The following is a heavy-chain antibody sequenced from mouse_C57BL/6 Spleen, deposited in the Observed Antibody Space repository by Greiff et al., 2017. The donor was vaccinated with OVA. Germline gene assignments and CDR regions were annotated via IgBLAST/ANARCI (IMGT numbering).Heavy chain of an antibody. CDR2: IYPGSGNT. CDR1: GYTFTDYY. V-gene: IGHV1-76*01. D-gene: IGHD1-1*01. Sequence: QVQLKESGAELVRPGASVKLSCKASGYTFTDYYINWVKQRPGQGLEWIARIYPGSGNTYYNEKFKGKATLTAEKSSSTAYMQLSSLTSEDSAVYFCARGTVVVDYWGQGTTLTVSS. CDR3: ARGTVVVDY. J-gene: IGHJ2*01.